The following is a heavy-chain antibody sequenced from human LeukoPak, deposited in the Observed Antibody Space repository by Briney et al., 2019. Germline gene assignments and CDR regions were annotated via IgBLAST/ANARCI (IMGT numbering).Heavy chain of an antibody. CDR2: IYYSGST. CDR3: ARVRAAASSKTNWFDP. V-gene: IGHV4-31*03. D-gene: IGHD6-13*01. CDR1: GGSISSGGYY. Sequence: SQTLSLTCTVSGGSISSGGYYWSWIRQHPGKGLEWIGYIYYSGSTYYNPSLKSRVTISVDTSKNQFSLKLSSVTAADTAVYYCARVRAAASSKTNWFDPWGQGTLVTVSS. J-gene: IGHJ5*02.